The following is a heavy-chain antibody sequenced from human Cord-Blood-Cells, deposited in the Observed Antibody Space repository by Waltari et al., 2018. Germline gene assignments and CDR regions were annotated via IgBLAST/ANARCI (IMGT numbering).Heavy chain of an antibody. J-gene: IGHJ3*02. Sequence: EVQLVESGGGLIQPGGSLRLSCAASGFTVSSNYMSWVRQAPGKGLEWVSVIYSGGSTYYADSVKGRFTISRDNSKNTLYLQMNSLRAEDTAVYYCARDPTYYDSSSWYYAFDIWGQGTMVTVSS. CDR1: GFTVSSNY. CDR3: ARDPTYYDSSSWYYAFDI. V-gene: IGHV3-53*01. D-gene: IGHD6-13*01. CDR2: IYSGGST.